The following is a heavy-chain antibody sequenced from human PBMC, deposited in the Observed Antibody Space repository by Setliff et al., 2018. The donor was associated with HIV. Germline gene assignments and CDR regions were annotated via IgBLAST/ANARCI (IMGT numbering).Heavy chain of an antibody. V-gene: IGHV1-69*10. CDR3: AGLYGDKGGGY. Sequence: SVKVSCKTSGGSFSKYLFTWVRQAPGQGLEWMGGIIPFLGVRDYAQRFQGRVTITADESTSTAYMELSSLRSEDTAFYYCAGLYGDKGGGYWGQGTLVTVSS. J-gene: IGHJ4*02. D-gene: IGHD4-17*01. CDR2: IIPFLGVR. CDR1: GGSFSKYL.